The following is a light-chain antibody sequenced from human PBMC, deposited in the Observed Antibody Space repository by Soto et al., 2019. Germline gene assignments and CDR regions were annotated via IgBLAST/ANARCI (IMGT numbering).Light chain of an antibody. CDR1: QSISSY. J-gene: IGKJ1*01. CDR3: QKSYTTPWK. Sequence: IQLTHSPSSLSASVCGRVTTTFLASQSISSYLNWYQQKPGKAPKLLIYAASSLQSGVPSRFSGSGSGTDFTLTISSLQPEDFATYYCQKSYTTPWKCGQGNTVDI. V-gene: IGKV1-39*01. CDR2: AAS.